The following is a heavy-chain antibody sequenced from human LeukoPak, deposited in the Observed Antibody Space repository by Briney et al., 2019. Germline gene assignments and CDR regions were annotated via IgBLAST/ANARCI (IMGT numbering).Heavy chain of an antibody. Sequence: GGSLRLSCAASGFTFSSYWMSWVRQAPGKGLEGVANIKQEGSEKYSVDSVKGRFTISRDNAKNSLYLQMNSLRAEDTAVYYCARSAIVVVPAAMDDAFDIWGQGTMVTVSS. CDR2: IKQEGSEK. CDR3: ARSAIVVVPAAMDDAFDI. V-gene: IGHV3-7*01. J-gene: IGHJ3*02. CDR1: GFTFSSYW. D-gene: IGHD2-2*01.